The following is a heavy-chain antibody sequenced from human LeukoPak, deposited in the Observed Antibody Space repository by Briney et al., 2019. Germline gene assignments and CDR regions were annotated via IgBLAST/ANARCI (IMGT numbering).Heavy chain of an antibody. CDR3: ARGLVVPFFLTRYMDV. CDR1: GYTFTSYY. CDR2: INPSGGST. Sequence: ASVKVSCKASGYTFTSYYMHWVRQAPGQGLEWMGIINPSGGSTSYAQKFQGRVTMTRDTSTSTVYMELSSLRSEDTAVYYCARGLVVPFFLTRYMDVWGKGTTVTVSS. J-gene: IGHJ6*03. V-gene: IGHV1-46*01. D-gene: IGHD2-2*01.